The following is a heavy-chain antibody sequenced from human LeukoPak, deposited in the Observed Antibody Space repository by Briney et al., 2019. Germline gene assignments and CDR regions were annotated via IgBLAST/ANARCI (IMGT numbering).Heavy chain of an antibody. CDR3: AKDTGYYYDSSGNIDY. D-gene: IGHD3-22*01. Sequence: GGSLRLSCAASGFTFSSYSMNWVRQAPGKGLEWVSGISWNSGSIGYADSVKGRFTISRDNAKNSLYLQMNSLRAEDTALYYCAKDTGYYYDSSGNIDYWGQGTLVTVSS. CDR1: GFTFSSYS. J-gene: IGHJ4*02. CDR2: ISWNSGSI. V-gene: IGHV3-9*01.